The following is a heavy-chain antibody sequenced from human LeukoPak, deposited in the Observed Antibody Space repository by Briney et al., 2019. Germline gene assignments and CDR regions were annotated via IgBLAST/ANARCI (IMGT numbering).Heavy chain of an antibody. J-gene: IGHJ4*02. CDR2: ISSSSSYI. CDR3: AKDFDAGYSYGHPLDY. Sequence: SGGSLRLSCAASGFTFSSYSMNWVRQAPGKGLEWVSSISSSSSYIYYADSVKGRFTISRDNAKNSLYLQMNSLRAEDTAVYYCAKDFDAGYSYGHPLDYWGQGTLVTVSS. D-gene: IGHD5-18*01. CDR1: GFTFSSYS. V-gene: IGHV3-21*01.